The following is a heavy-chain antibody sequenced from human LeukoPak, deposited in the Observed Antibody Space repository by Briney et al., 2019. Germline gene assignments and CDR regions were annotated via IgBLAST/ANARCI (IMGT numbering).Heavy chain of an antibody. CDR1: GFTFSSYG. Sequence: PGGSLRLSCAASGFTFSSYGMHWVRQAPGKGLEWVAVISYDGSNKYYADSVKGRFTISRDNSKNTLYLQMNSLRAEDTAVYYCAKDTGLTGTSLYYYGMDVWGQGTTVTVSS. CDR2: ISYDGSNK. D-gene: IGHD1-1*01. V-gene: IGHV3-30*18. CDR3: AKDTGLTGTSLYYYGMDV. J-gene: IGHJ6*02.